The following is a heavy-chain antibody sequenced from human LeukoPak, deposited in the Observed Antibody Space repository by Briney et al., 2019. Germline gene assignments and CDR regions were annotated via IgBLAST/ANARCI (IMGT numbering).Heavy chain of an antibody. D-gene: IGHD5-18*01. CDR3: ARGESGYTYGSDY. Sequence: SETLSLTCTVSGGSTSGYYWSWIRQPPGKGLEWIGYIYYSRSTNYNPSLKSRVTMSVDTSKNQFSLKLSSVTAADTAMYYCARGESGYTYGSDYWGQGTLVTVSS. V-gene: IGHV4-59*01. CDR2: IYYSRST. J-gene: IGHJ4*02. CDR1: GGSTSGYY.